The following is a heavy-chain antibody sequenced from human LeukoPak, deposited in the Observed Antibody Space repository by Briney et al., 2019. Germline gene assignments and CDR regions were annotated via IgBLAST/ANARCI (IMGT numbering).Heavy chain of an antibody. CDR3: ARGIPPAH. V-gene: IGHV3-53*01. Sequence: GGSLRLSCAASGFNFNNYYMSWIRQAPGKGLVWVSVIYRSGGTYFADSVKGRFTISRDDSKNTVSLQMNSLRAEDTAVYYCARGIPPAHWGQGTLVTVSS. CDR2: IYRSGGT. J-gene: IGHJ4*02. CDR1: GFNFNNYY.